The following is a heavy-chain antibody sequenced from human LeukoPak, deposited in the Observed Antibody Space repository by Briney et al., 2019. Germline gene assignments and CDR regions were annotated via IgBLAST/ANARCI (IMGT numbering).Heavy chain of an antibody. Sequence: PSETLSLTCTVSGGSISSGDYYWSWIRQPPGKGLEWIGYIYYSGSTYYNPSLKSRVTISVDTSKNQFSLKLSSVTAADTSVYYCARDLGYSNPPEYWGQGTLVTVSS. CDR3: ARDLGYSNPPEY. J-gene: IGHJ4*02. CDR2: IYYSGST. D-gene: IGHD4-11*01. V-gene: IGHV4-30-4*08. CDR1: GGSISSGDYY.